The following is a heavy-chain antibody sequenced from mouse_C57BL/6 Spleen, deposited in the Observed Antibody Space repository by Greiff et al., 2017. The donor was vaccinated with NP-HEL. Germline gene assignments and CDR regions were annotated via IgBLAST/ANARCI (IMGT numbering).Heavy chain of an antibody. V-gene: IGHV1-85*01. D-gene: IGHD1-1*01. CDR1: GYTFTSYD. J-gene: IGHJ4*01. CDR2: IYPRDGST. CDR3: ARDGTYYAMDY. Sequence: QVHVKQSGPELVKPGASVKLSCKASGYTFTSYDINWVKQRPGQGLEWIGWIYPRDGSTKYNEKFKGKATLTVDTSSSTAYMELHSLTSEDSAVYFCARDGTYYAMDYWGQGTSVTVSS.